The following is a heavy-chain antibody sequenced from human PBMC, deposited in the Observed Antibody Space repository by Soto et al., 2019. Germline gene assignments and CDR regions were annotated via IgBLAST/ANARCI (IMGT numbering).Heavy chain of an antibody. CDR2: IYSGGST. J-gene: IGHJ4*02. D-gene: IGHD3-22*01. Sequence: GGSLRLSCAASGFTVSSNHMNWVRQAPGKGLEWVSVIYSGGSTYYADSVKGRFTISRDNSRNTLYLQMNSLGAEDTAVFYCARARGYYDSSGYSGYYFDYWGQGTLVTVSS. CDR1: GFTVSSNH. CDR3: ARARGYYDSSGYSGYYFDY. V-gene: IGHV3-53*01.